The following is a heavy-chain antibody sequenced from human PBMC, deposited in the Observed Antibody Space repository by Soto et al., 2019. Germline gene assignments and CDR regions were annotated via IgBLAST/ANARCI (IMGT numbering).Heavy chain of an antibody. J-gene: IGHJ4*02. D-gene: IGHD3-22*01. V-gene: IGHV2-5*02. CDR2: IYWDDDK. Sequence: QITLKESGPTLVKPTQTLTLTCTFSGFSLSTSGVGVGWIRQPPGKALEWLALIYWDDDKRYSPPLQSRLTITXXAXKXQVVLTMTNMDPVDTATYYCAHVGGTYYDSSGYFGYWGQGTLVTVSS. CDR1: GFSLSTSGVG. CDR3: AHVGGTYYDSSGYFGY.